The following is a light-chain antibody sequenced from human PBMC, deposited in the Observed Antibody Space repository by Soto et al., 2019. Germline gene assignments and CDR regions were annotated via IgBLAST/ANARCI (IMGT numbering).Light chain of an antibody. CDR3: QQYENLPT. J-gene: IGKJ5*01. CDR2: DAS. V-gene: IGKV1-33*01. CDR1: QNINNY. Sequence: DIQITPSPSSLNASXFARVTITCQASQNINNYLNWYQQKPGRAPKLLIYDASNLEAGVPSRFRGSGSGTDFTFTISRLQPEDIATYYCQQYENLPTFGQGTRLEIK.